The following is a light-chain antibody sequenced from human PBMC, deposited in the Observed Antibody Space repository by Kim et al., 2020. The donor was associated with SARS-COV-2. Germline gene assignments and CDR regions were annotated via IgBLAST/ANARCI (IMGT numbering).Light chain of an antibody. CDR1: QSVSSSY. CDR2: GAS. J-gene: IGKJ2*01. Sequence: LSPGESATLSCRASQSVSSSYLAWYQQKPGQAPRLLIYGASSRATGIPDRFSGSGSGTDFILTISRLEPEDFAVYYCQQYGSSPNTFGQGTKLEI. CDR3: QQYGSSPNT. V-gene: IGKV3-20*01.